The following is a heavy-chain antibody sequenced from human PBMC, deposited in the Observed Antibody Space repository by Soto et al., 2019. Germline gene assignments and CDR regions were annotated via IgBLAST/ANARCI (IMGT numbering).Heavy chain of an antibody. CDR2: IDTYGSAT. D-gene: IGHD6-19*01. Sequence: GGSLRLSCAASGFTFRSYWMHWVRQPPGKGLMWVSRIDTYGSATKYADSVEGRFTISRDNAGNTLYLQMDFLSAEDTAFYYCARVLKSIGWDNDVYDLWGQGTMVTVSS. V-gene: IGHV3-74*01. J-gene: IGHJ3*01. CDR1: GFTFRSYW. CDR3: ARVLKSIGWDNDVYDL.